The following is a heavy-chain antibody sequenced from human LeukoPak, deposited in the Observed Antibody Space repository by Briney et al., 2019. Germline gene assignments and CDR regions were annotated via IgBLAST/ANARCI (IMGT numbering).Heavy chain of an antibody. D-gene: IGHD3-9*01. CDR1: GGTFSSYA. Sequence: SVKVSCKASGGTFSSYAISWVRQAPGQGLEWMGGIIPIFGTANYAQKFQGRVTITADESTSTAYMELSSLRSEDTAVYYCARETKVHYDILTGRVGGYWFDPWGQGTLVTVSS. CDR2: IIPIFGTA. J-gene: IGHJ5*02. CDR3: ARETKVHYDILTGRVGGYWFDP. V-gene: IGHV1-69*01.